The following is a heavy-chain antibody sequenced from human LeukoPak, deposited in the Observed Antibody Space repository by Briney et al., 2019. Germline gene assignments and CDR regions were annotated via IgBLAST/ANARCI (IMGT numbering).Heavy chain of an antibody. J-gene: IGHJ3*02. CDR3: ARDTIVGDYSYAFDI. Sequence: SETLSLTCTVSGNSISSGSYYWSWIRQPAGKGLEWIGRIYTSGSTNYNPSPKSRVTISVDTSKNQFSLKLSSVTAADTAVYYCARDTIVGDYSYAFDIWGQGTMVTVSS. V-gene: IGHV4-61*02. CDR2: IYTSGST. D-gene: IGHD4-17*01. CDR1: GNSISSGSYY.